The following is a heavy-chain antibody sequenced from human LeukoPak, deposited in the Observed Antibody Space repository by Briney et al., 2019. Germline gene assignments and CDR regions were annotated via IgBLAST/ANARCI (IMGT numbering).Heavy chain of an antibody. CDR2: ISYDGSNK. J-gene: IGHJ5*02. CDR1: GFTFSSYG. Sequence: GGSLRLSCAASGFTFSSYGMHWVRQAPGKGLEWVAVISYDGSNKYYADSVKGRFTISRDNSKNALYLQMNSLRAEDTAVYYCAKGDLWFGEPPWFDPWGQGTLVTVSS. CDR3: AKGDLWFGEPPWFDP. V-gene: IGHV3-30*18. D-gene: IGHD3-10*01.